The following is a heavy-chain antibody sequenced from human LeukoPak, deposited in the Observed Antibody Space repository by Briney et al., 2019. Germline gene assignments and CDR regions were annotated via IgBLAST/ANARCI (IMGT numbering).Heavy chain of an antibody. CDR2: ISSSSSYI. CDR1: GFTFSSYS. V-gene: IGHV3-21*01. CDR3: ARDLGDYVWGSYRYSHFDY. J-gene: IGHJ4*02. D-gene: IGHD3-16*02. Sequence: GGSLRLSSAASGFTFSSYSMNWVRQAPGTGLEWVSSISSSSSYIYYADSVKGRFTISRDNAKNSLYLQMNSLRAEDTAVYYCARDLGDYVWGSYRYSHFDYWGQGTLVTVSS.